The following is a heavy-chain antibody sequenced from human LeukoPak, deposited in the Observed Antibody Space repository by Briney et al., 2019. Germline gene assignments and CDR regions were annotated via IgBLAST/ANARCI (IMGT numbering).Heavy chain of an antibody. CDR2: IYYSGST. CDR3: ARLLVGPVVITP. J-gene: IGHJ4*02. CDR1: GGSISSSSYY. Sequence: SETLSLTCTVSGGSISSSSYYWGWIRQPPGKGLEWIGSIYYSGSTYYNPSLKSRVTISVDTSKNQFSLKLSSVTAADTAVYYCARLLVGPVVITPWGQGTLVTVSS. V-gene: IGHV4-39*01. D-gene: IGHD3-22*01.